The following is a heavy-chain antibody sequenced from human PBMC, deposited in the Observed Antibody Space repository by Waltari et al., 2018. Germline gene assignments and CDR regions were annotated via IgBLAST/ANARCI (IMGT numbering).Heavy chain of an antibody. V-gene: IGHV4-34*01. D-gene: IGHD3-22*01. CDR3: ARGLNYYDSSGLN. CDR1: GGSFSGYY. Sequence: QVQLQQWGAGLLKPSEPLSLTCAVYGGSFSGYYWSWIRHPPGKGLEWIGEINHSGSTNYNPSLKSRVTISVDTSKNQFSLKLSSVTAADTAVYYCARGLNYYDSSGLNWGQGTLVTVSS. CDR2: INHSGST. J-gene: IGHJ4*02.